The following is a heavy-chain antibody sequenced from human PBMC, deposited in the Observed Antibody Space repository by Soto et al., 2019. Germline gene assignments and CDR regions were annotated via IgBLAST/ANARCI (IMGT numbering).Heavy chain of an antibody. V-gene: IGHV3-23*01. D-gene: IGHD4-17*01. CDR3: TTVTQNFDY. Sequence: EVQLLDSGGGVVQPGGSLRLSCAASGFTFTTRAMSWVRQAPGKGLQWVSGISASGGTTYYADSVKGRLTISRDNSKNMLYLLMTSLRDDDTAVYYCTTVTQNFDYWGRGTRVTVSS. CDR2: ISASGGTT. J-gene: IGHJ4*02. CDR1: GFTFTTRA.